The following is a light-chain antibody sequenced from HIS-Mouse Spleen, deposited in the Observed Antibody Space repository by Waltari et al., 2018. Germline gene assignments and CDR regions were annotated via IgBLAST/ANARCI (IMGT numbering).Light chain of an antibody. CDR3: YSTDSSGNHRV. J-gene: IGLJ2*01. V-gene: IGLV3-10*01. CDR2: EDS. Sequence: SYELTQPPSVSVSPGQTARLTCSGDALPTKYAYWYQQKSGQAPELVIYEDSKRPSGIPERFSGSSSGTMATLTISGAQVEDEADYYCYSTDSSGNHRVFGGGTKLTVL. CDR1: ALPTKY.